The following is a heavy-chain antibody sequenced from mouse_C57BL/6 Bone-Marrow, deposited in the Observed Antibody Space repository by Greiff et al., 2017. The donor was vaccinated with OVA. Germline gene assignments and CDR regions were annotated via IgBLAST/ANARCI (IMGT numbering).Heavy chain of an antibody. CDR1: GYSFTDYN. D-gene: IGHD1-1*01. Sequence: EVKLQQSGPELVKPGASVKISCKASGYSFTDYNMNWVKQSNGKSLEWIGVINPNYGTTSYNQKFKGKATLTVDQSSSTAYMQLNSLTSEDSAVYYCASGITTVVPYYFDYWGQGTTLTVSS. J-gene: IGHJ2*01. CDR2: INPNYGTT. V-gene: IGHV1-39*01. CDR3: ASGITTVVPYYFDY.